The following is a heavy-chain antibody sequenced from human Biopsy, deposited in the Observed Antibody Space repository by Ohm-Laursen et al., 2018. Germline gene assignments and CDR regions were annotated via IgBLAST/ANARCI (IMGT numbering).Heavy chain of an antibody. CDR3: ARDYDTSGYYYVS. CDR1: GGSISNNNDY. D-gene: IGHD3-22*01. CDR2: IFYRGST. V-gene: IGHV4-39*01. J-gene: IGHJ5*02. Sequence: SETLSLTCTVSGGSISNNNDYWGWIRQPPGKGLEWIGSIFYRGSTHYKPSLKSRVNISVDTSKNQFSLKLNSVTAADTAAYYCARDYDTSGYYYVSWGQGTLVTVSS.